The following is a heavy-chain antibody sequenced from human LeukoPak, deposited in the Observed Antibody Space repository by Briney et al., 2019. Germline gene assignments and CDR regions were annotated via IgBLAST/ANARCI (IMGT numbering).Heavy chain of an antibody. J-gene: IGHJ6*02. CDR2: INHSGST. Sequence: SETLSLTCAVYGGSFSGYYWSWIRQPPGKGLEWIGEINHSGSTNYNPSLKSRVTISVDTSKNQFSLKLSSVTAADTAVNYCARGVGSGWYLTHYYYYGMDVWGQGTTVTVSS. CDR1: GGSFSGYY. D-gene: IGHD6-19*01. CDR3: ARGVGSGWYLTHYYYYGMDV. V-gene: IGHV4-34*01.